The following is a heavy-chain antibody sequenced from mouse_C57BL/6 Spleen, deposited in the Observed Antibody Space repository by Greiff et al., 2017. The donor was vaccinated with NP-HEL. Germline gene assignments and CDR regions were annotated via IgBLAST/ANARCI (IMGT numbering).Heavy chain of an antibody. Sequence: QVQLQQSGPELVKPGASVKISCKASGYAFSSSWMNWVKQRPGKGLEWIGRIYPGDGDTNYNGKFKGKATLTADKSSSTAYMQLSSLTSEDSAVYFCARYSNGYFDVWGTGTTVTVSS. J-gene: IGHJ1*03. CDR3: ARYSNGYFDV. V-gene: IGHV1-82*01. D-gene: IGHD2-5*01. CDR2: IYPGDGDT. CDR1: GYAFSSSW.